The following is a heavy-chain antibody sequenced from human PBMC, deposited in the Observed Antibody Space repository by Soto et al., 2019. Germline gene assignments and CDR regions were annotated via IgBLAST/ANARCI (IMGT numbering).Heavy chain of an antibody. CDR1: AFSLSTSGVG. Sequence: QITLKESGPTLVKPTQTLTLTCTFSAFSLSTSGVGVGWIRQPPGKALAWLTFIYWEDDKRYSPSLKSRLTITQHTSKNPVVLTMTNMDPVDTATYYCARLVAAGITYYLASWGQGTLVTVSS. J-gene: IGHJ4*02. V-gene: IGHV2-5*02. CDR3: ARLVAAGITYYLAS. CDR2: IYWEDDK. D-gene: IGHD3-10*01.